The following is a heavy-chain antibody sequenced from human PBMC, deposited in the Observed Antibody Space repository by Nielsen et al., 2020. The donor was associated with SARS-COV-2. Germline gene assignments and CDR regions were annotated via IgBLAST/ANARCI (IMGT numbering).Heavy chain of an antibody. Sequence: ASVKVSCKVSGYTLTELSMHWVRQAPGKGLEWMGGFDPEDGETIYAQKFQGRVTMTEDTSTDTAYMELSSLRSEDTALYYCAKDVRPVGATFYYFDSWGQGTLVTVSS. J-gene: IGHJ4*02. CDR1: GYTLTELS. D-gene: IGHD1-26*01. CDR3: AKDVRPVGATFYYFDS. CDR2: FDPEDGET. V-gene: IGHV1-24*01.